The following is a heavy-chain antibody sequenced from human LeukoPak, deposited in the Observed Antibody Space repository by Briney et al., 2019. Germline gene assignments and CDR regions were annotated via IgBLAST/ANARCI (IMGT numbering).Heavy chain of an antibody. D-gene: IGHD6-6*01. V-gene: IGHV3-64D*06. CDR3: VKGEYSSSSSFCY. Sequence: GGSLRLSCSASGFTFSRYAMHWVRQAPGKGLEYVSAISSNGGSTYYADSVKGRFTISRDNSKNTLYLQMSSLRAEDTAVYYCVKGEYSSSSSFCYWGQGTLVTVSS. J-gene: IGHJ4*02. CDR2: ISSNGGST. CDR1: GFTFSRYA.